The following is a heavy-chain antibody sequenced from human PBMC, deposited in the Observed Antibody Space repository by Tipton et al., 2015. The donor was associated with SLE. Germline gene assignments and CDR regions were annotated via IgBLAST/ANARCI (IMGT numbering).Heavy chain of an antibody. CDR3: ALYLDYYDSSGYNY. D-gene: IGHD3-22*01. V-gene: IGHV3-48*03. CDR2: ISSSGSTI. Sequence: SLRLSCAASGFTFSSYEMNWVRQAPGKGLEWVSYISSSGSTIYYADSVKGRFTISRDNAKNSLYLQMNSLRAEDTAVYYCALYLDYYDSSGYNYWGQGTLVTVSS. CDR1: GFTFSSYE. J-gene: IGHJ4*02.